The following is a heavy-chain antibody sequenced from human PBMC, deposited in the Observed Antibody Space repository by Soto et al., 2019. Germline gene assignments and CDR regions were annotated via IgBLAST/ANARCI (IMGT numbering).Heavy chain of an antibody. CDR1: GFTFSSYA. J-gene: IGHJ4*02. CDR2: ISGSGGST. V-gene: IGHV3-23*01. Sequence: GGSLRLSCAASGFTFSSYAMSWVRQAPGKGLEWVSTISGSGGSTYYADSVKGRFTISRDNSKNTLYLQMNSLRAEDTAVYYCAKVPSRGAQTAWFDYWGQGTLVTVSS. CDR3: AKVPSRGAQTAWFDY. D-gene: IGHD3-10*01.